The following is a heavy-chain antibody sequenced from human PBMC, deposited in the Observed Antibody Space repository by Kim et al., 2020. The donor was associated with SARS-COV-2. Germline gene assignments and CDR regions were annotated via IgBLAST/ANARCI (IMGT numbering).Heavy chain of an antibody. J-gene: IGHJ4*02. CDR3: APRPLGDYGVIFDY. D-gene: IGHD4-17*01. Sequence: ADSVTGRITISRDNAKNSLYVQMNSLRAEDTAVYYRAPRPLGDYGVIFDYWGQGTLVTVSS. V-gene: IGHV3-21*01.